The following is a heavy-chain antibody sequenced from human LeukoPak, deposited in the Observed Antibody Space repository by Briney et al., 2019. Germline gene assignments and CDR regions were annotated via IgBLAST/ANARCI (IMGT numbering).Heavy chain of an antibody. CDR2: ISDSGGTT. CDR1: GFTFSNYA. V-gene: IGHV3-23*01. J-gene: IGHJ4*02. Sequence: GGSLRLSCAASGFTFSNYAMNWVRQAPGRGLEWVSSISDSGGTTYYADSVQGRFTISRDNSKNTLYLQMNSLRADDTAVYHCAKRPDYGASPGYFDYWGQGTLVTVSS. CDR3: AKRPDYGASPGYFDY. D-gene: IGHD4-17*01.